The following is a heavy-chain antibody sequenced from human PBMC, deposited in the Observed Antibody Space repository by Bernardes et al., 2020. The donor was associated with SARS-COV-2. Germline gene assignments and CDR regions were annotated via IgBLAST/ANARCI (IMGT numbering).Heavy chain of an antibody. CDR3: ARMAYGDDGNFDY. V-gene: IGHV1-2*02. CDR1: GYTFTGYY. CDR2: INPNSGGT. Sequence: ASVKVSCKASGYTFTGYYMHWVRQAPGQGLEWMGWINPNSGGTNYAQKFQGRVTMTRDTSISTAYMELSRLRSDDTAVYYCARMAYGDDGNFDYWGQGTLVTVSS. D-gene: IGHD4-17*01. J-gene: IGHJ4*02.